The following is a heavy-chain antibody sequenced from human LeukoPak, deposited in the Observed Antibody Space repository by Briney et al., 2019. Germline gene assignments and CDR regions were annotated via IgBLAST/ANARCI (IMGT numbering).Heavy chain of an antibody. CDR1: GFTFSNYA. D-gene: IGHD4-23*01. Sequence: GGSLRLSCAASGFTFSNYAMHWVRQAPGKGLEYVSAISSNGGITFYANSVKGRFTISRDNSKNTLYLQMNSLRAEDTAVYYCAKNIGGFDYWGQETLVTVSS. V-gene: IGHV3-64*01. CDR3: AKNIGGFDY. CDR2: ISSNGGIT. J-gene: IGHJ4*02.